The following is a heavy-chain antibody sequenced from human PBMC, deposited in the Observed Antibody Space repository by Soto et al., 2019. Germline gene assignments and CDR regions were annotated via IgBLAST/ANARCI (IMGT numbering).Heavy chain of an antibody. J-gene: IGHJ4*02. CDR1: GGSISSSSYY. CDR3: ARHITIFGVVPNYFDY. CDR2: IYYSGST. V-gene: IGHV4-39*01. D-gene: IGHD3-3*01. Sequence: SETLSLTCTVSGGSISSSSYYWGWIRQPPGKGLEWIGSIYYSGSTYYNPSLKSRVTISVDTSKNQFSLKLSSVTAADTAVYYCARHITIFGVVPNYFDYWGQGTLVTVS.